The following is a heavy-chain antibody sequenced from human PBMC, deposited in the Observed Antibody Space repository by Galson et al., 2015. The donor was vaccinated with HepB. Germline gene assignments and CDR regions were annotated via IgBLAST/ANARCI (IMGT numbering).Heavy chain of an antibody. Sequence: SLRLSCAASGFTFSSYSMSWVRQAPGKGLEWVSSISSTSIYIYYADSVKGRFTISRDNAKNSLYLQMNSLRAEDTAVYYCARLSSSGWFDPWGQGTLVTVSS. J-gene: IGHJ5*02. CDR1: GFTFSSYS. V-gene: IGHV3-21*01. D-gene: IGHD6-6*01. CDR3: ARLSSSGWFDP. CDR2: ISSTSIYI.